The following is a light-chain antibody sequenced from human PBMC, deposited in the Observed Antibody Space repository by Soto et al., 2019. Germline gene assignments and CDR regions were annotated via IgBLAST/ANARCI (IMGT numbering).Light chain of an antibody. V-gene: IGKV1-5*03. CDR1: QSISSW. Sequence: DIQMTQSPSPLSASVGDRVTITCRASQSISSWLAWYQQKPGKAPKLLIYKASTLKSGVPSRFSGSGSGTDFTLTISSLQHEDFETYYCQQLNSYPLTVGQGTKVDIK. CDR3: QQLNSYPLT. J-gene: IGKJ1*01. CDR2: KAS.